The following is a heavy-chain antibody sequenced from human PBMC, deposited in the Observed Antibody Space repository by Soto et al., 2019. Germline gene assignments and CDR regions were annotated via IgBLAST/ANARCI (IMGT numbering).Heavy chain of an antibody. CDR3: ARLWQQLVRGYYYGMDV. J-gene: IGHJ6*02. CDR2: IYYSGST. V-gene: IGHV4-39*01. Sequence: QLQLQESGPGLVKPSETLSLTCTVSGCSISSSSYYWGWIRQPPGKGLEWIGSIYYSGSTYYNPSLKSRVTIYVDTSKNQFSLKLSSVTAADTAVYYCARLWQQLVRGYYYGMDVWGQETTVTVSS. D-gene: IGHD6-13*01. CDR1: GCSISSSSYY.